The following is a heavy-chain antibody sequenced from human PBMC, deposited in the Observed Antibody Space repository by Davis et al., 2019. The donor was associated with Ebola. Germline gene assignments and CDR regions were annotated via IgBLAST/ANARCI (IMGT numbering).Heavy chain of an antibody. Sequence: PSETLSLTCTVSGVSISRHYWSWIRQAPGKGLEWIGEIDHRGDAKYNPSLKSRATLSIDTSRKQFSLRLTSVTAADTAVYYCASPHQIRGKDFFDCWGQGTLVTVSS. CDR3: ASPHQIRGKDFFDC. CDR2: IDHRGDA. D-gene: IGHD2-2*01. J-gene: IGHJ4*02. CDR1: GVSISRHY. V-gene: IGHV4-34*01.